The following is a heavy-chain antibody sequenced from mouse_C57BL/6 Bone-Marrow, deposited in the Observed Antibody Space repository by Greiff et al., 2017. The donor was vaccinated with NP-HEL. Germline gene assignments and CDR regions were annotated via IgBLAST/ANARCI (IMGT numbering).Heavy chain of an antibody. J-gene: IGHJ4*01. D-gene: IGHD1-1*01. CDR1: GYTFTDHT. V-gene: IGHV1-78*01. Sequence: VKLMESDAELVKPGASVKISCKVSGYTFTDHTIHWMKQRPEQGLEWIGYIYPRDGSTKYNEKFKGKATLTADKSSSTAYMQLNSLTSEDSAVYFCAREYYGSSYAMDYWGQGTSVTVSS. CDR2: IYPRDGST. CDR3: AREYYGSSYAMDY.